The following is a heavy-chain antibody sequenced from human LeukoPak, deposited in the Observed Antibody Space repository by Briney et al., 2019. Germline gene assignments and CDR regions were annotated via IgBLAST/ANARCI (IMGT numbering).Heavy chain of an antibody. Sequence: PSETLSLTCTVSGGSISSSSYYWRWIRQPPGKGLEWIGSIHYSGSTYYNPSFKSRVTISVDTSKNQFSLKLSSVTAADTAVYYCAQRMVAATPSPVASDYWGQGTLVTVSS. J-gene: IGHJ4*02. D-gene: IGHD2-15*01. CDR2: IHYSGST. V-gene: IGHV4-39*07. CDR3: AQRMVAATPSPVASDY. CDR1: GGSISSSSYY.